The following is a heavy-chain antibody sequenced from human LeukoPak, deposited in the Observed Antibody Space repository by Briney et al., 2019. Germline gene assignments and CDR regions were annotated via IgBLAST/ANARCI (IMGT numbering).Heavy chain of an antibody. D-gene: IGHD1-7*01. V-gene: IGHV1-69*05. Sequence: SVKVSCKASGGTFSSYAISWVRQAPGQGLEWMGGIIPIFGTANYAQKFQGRVTITTDESTSTAYMELSSLRSEDTAVYYCARVFGGTTISWFDPWGQGTPVTVSS. J-gene: IGHJ5*02. CDR2: IIPIFGTA. CDR3: ARVFGGTTISWFDP. CDR1: GGTFSSYA.